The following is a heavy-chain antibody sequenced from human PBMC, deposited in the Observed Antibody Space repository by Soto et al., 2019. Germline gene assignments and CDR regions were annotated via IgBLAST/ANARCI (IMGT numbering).Heavy chain of an antibody. CDR1: GFSLNTSGVG. D-gene: IGHD4-17*01. J-gene: IGHJ4*02. V-gene: IGHV2-5*02. Sequence: QITLKESGPTLVKPTQTLTLTCTFSGFSLNTSGVGVGWIRQPPGKALEWLALIYWDDDKRYSPSLKSRLTITKDTSKNQLVLTMTHMDPVDTATYYCAHRPYGDYPIDYWGQGTLVTVSS. CDR3: AHRPYGDYPIDY. CDR2: IYWDDDK.